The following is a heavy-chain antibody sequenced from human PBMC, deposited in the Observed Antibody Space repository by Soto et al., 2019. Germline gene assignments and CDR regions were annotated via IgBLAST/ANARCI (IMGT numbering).Heavy chain of an antibody. CDR1: GFTFSSYS. D-gene: IGHD5-12*01. CDR2: ISSSSSTI. J-gene: IGHJ6*02. Sequence: GSLRLSCAASGFTFSSYSMNWVRQAPGKGLEWVSYISSSSSTIYYADSVKGRFTISRDNAKNSLYLQMNSLRDEDTAVYYCAGSSGDGYNYNYYYGMDVWGQGTTVTVSS. CDR3: AGSSGDGYNYNYYYGMDV. V-gene: IGHV3-48*02.